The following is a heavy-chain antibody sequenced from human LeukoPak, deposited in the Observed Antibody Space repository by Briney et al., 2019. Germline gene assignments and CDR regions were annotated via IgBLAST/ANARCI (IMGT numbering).Heavy chain of an antibody. CDR3: AKDLYSSSRSPYFDY. Sequence: PGRSLRLSCAASGFTFDDYAMHWVRQAPGKGLEWVSGISWNSGSIGYADSVKGRFTISRDNAKNSLYLQMNSLRAEDMALYYCAKDLYSSSRSPYFDYWGQGTLVTVSS. J-gene: IGHJ4*02. CDR2: ISWNSGSI. V-gene: IGHV3-9*03. CDR1: GFTFDDYA. D-gene: IGHD6-6*01.